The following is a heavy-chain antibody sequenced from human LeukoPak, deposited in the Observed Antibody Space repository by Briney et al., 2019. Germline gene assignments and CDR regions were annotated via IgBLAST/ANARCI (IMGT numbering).Heavy chain of an antibody. CDR1: GLSFSTYW. CDR2: VKHDGSEK. V-gene: IGHV3-7*03. J-gene: IGHJ4*02. CDR3: ASDSPGYNEGSYFAY. D-gene: IGHD1-14*01. Sequence: GGSLRLSCAASGLSFSTYWMSWVRQAPGQGLEWVANVKHDGSEKYYVDSVKGRFTVSRDNAKKSLYLQMNSLRDEDTAVYYCASDSPGYNEGSYFAYWGQGTLVTVSS.